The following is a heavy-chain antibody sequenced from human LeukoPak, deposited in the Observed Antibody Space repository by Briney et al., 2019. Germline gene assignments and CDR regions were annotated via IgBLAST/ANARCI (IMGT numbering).Heavy chain of an antibody. D-gene: IGHD3-16*02. CDR3: ARDRTDDYVWGSYRYTNYDY. CDR1: GYTFTSYG. Sequence: GASVKVSCTASGYTFTSYGISWVRQAPGHGLEWMGWISAHNGNTNYAQKLQGRVTMTTDTSTSTAYMELRSLRSDDTAVYYCARDRTDDYVWGSYRYTNYDYWGQGTLVTVSS. CDR2: ISAHNGNT. J-gene: IGHJ4*02. V-gene: IGHV1-18*01.